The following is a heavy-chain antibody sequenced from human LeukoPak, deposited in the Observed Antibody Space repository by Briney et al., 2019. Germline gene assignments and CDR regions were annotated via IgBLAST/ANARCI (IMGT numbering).Heavy chain of an antibody. Sequence: SETLSLTCTVSGGSISSYYWSWIRQPAGKGLEWIGRMYISGSTNHNPSLKSRVTMSVDTSKNQLSLKPSSVTAADTAVYYCASLYYDSGGNFDYWGQGTLVTVSS. CDR1: GGSISSYY. CDR3: ASLYYDSGGNFDY. D-gene: IGHD3-22*01. V-gene: IGHV4-4*07. CDR2: MYISGST. J-gene: IGHJ4*02.